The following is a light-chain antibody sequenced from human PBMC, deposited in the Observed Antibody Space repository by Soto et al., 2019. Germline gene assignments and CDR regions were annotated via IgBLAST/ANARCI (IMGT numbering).Light chain of an antibody. J-gene: IGKJ5*01. CDR1: QGISNF. CDR2: GTS. CDR3: QQANSFPLT. V-gene: IGKV1-9*01. Sequence: DIQLTQSPSFLSASVGDRVTITCRARQGISNFLAWYQQKPGKAPKLLIYGTSYLQSEVPSRFSGSGSGTDFTLTISSLQPEDFATYYCQQANSFPLTFGQGTRLEIK.